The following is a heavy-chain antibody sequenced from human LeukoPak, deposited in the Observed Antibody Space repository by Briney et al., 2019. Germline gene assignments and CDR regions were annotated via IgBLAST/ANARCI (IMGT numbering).Heavy chain of an antibody. D-gene: IGHD3-22*01. CDR3: ARHYYDSSDRYWYFDL. CDR2: IYYSGST. Sequence: KPSETLSLTCTVSGGSISSSSYYWGWIRQPPGKGLEWIGSIYYSGSTYYNPSLKSRVTISVDTSKNQFSLKLSSVTAAGTAVYYCARHYYDSSDRYWYFDLWGRGTLVTVSS. V-gene: IGHV4-39*01. CDR1: GGSISSSSYY. J-gene: IGHJ2*01.